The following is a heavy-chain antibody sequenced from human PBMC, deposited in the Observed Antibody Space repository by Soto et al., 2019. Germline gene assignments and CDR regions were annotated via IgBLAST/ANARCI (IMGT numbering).Heavy chain of an antibody. CDR3: WFDP. Sequence: PGGSLRLSCTVTGFAFRNYGMHWVRQAPGEGLHWVALISSDGRDKQYSDSVNGRFFVSRDNSKGTALYYCAKDRIRGYSRGPNWFDPWGQGTLVTVSS. CDR2: ISSDGRDK. D-gene: IGHD6-19*01. V-gene: IGHV3-30*03. J-gene: IGHJ5*02. CDR1: GFAFRNYG.